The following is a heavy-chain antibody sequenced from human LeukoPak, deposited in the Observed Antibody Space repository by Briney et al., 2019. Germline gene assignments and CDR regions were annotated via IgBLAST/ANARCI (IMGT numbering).Heavy chain of an antibody. CDR3: ARNNYDIFTGYYTGHDAFDI. Sequence: GGSLRLSCAASGFTFSSYAMHWVRQAPGKGLEWVAVISYGGSNKYYADSVKGRFTISRDNSKNTLYLQMNSLRAEDTVVYYCARNNYDIFTGYYTGHDAFDIWGQGTMVTVSS. J-gene: IGHJ3*02. CDR2: ISYGGSNK. CDR1: GFTFSSYA. V-gene: IGHV3-30*04. D-gene: IGHD3-9*01.